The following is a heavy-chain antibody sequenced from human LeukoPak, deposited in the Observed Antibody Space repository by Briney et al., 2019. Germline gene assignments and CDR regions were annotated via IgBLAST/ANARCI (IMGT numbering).Heavy chain of an antibody. J-gene: IGHJ4*02. CDR1: GGSFSGYY. CDR2: INHSGST. V-gene: IGHV4-34*01. CDR3: ARYGGIVGAYYFDY. Sequence: KTSETLSLTCAVYGGSFSGYYWSWIRQPPGKGLEWIGEINHSGSTNYNPSLKSRVTISVDTSKNQFSLKLSSVTAADTAVYYCARYGGIVGAYYFDYWGQGTLVTVSS. D-gene: IGHD1-26*01.